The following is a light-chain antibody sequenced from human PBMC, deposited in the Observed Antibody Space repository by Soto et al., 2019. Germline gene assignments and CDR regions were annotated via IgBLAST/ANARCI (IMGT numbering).Light chain of an antibody. CDR1: QSVSSY. V-gene: IGKV3-11*01. Sequence: EIVLTQSPATLSLSPGERATLSCRASQSVSSYLAWYQQKPGQAPRLLIYDASNRATGIPARFSGGGSGTDFTLTISSLQPDDFATYYCQQYHGYSPWTFGQGTKVDI. J-gene: IGKJ1*01. CDR3: QQYHGYSPWT. CDR2: DAS.